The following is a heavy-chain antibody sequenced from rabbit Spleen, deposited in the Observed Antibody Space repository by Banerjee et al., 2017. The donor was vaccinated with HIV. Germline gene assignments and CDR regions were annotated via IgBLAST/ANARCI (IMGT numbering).Heavy chain of an antibody. CDR1: GFSFSDRDV. J-gene: IGHJ4*01. V-gene: IGHV1S45*01. D-gene: IGHD1-1*01. CDR3: ARDLVGVIGWNFYL. CDR2: INTYTAKS. Sequence: QEQLEESGGGLVKPEGSLTLTCKASGFSFSDRDVMCWVRQAPGKGLEWIACINTYTAKSVYATWAKGRFTISRTSSTTVTLRMTSLTAADRAAYFCARDLVGVIGWNFYLWGQGTLVTVS.